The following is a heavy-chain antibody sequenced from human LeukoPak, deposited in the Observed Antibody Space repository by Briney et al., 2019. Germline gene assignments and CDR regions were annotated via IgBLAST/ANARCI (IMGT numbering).Heavy chain of an antibody. Sequence: SETLSLTCTVYGASFSGHYWTWIRQPPGKGLEWIGEINPSGSTNYNPSLKSRVTISVDTSKNEFSLKLRSVTAADMAVDYCARGYISGIYFEYWARGPLVTIPS. CDR2: INPSGST. J-gene: IGHJ4*02. V-gene: IGHV4-34*01. CDR1: GASFSGHY. CDR3: ARGYISGIYFEY. D-gene: IGHD3-10*01.